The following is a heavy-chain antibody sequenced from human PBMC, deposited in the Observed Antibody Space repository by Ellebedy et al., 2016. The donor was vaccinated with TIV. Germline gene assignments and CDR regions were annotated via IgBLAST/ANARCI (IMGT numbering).Heavy chain of an antibody. D-gene: IGHD2-15*01. Sequence: GESLKISCAASGFHFSSFEFNWVSQSPGKGLEWVSYISSSGPTKYYADSVKCRFTISRDNANNSLYLQMNSLRAEDTAVYYCAAAHYYFYGKDVWGQGTLVTVSS. CDR2: ISSSGPTK. CDR3: AAAHYYFYGKDV. V-gene: IGHV3-48*03. CDR1: GFHFSSFE. J-gene: IGHJ6*02.